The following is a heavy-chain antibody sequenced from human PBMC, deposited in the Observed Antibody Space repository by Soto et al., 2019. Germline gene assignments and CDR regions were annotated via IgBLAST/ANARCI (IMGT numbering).Heavy chain of an antibody. CDR2: IIPIFGTA. D-gene: IGHD1-26*01. CDR3: ARELGVNDAFDI. Sequence: SSVKVSCKASGGTFSSYAISWVRQPPGQGLEWMEGIIPIFGTANYAQKFQGRVTITADESTSTAYMELSSLRSEDTAVYYCARELGVNDAFDIWGQGTMVTVSS. CDR1: GGTFSSYA. J-gene: IGHJ3*02. V-gene: IGHV1-69*13.